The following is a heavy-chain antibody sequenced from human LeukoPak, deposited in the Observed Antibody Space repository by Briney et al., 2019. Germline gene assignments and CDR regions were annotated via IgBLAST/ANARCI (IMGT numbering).Heavy chain of an antibody. CDR1: GFTFSSYG. D-gene: IGHD5-18*01. J-gene: IGHJ4*02. Sequence: GGSLRLSCAASGFTFSSYGMHWVRQAPGKGLEWVAVIWYDGSNKYYADSVKGRFTISRDNAENSLYLQMNSLRAEDTAVYYCAKDGRGYSYGYEPYYFDYWGQGTLVTVSS. CDR2: IWYDGSNK. CDR3: AKDGRGYSYGYEPYYFDY. V-gene: IGHV3-33*03.